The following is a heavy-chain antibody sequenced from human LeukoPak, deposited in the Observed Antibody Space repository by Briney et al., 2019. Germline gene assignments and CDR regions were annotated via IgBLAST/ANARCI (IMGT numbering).Heavy chain of an antibody. J-gene: IGHJ4*02. D-gene: IGHD5-12*01. CDR3: AKGRRGLRPEIDH. CDR1: GFTFSNSA. V-gene: IGHV3-23*01. Sequence: PGGSLRLSCAASGFTFSNSAMCWVRQAPGKGLEWVSGISRGGGSTYYADSVKGRFTTSRDTSIDTLYLQMNSLRAEDTAVYYCAKGRRGLRPEIDHWGQGTLVTVSS. CDR2: ISRGGGST.